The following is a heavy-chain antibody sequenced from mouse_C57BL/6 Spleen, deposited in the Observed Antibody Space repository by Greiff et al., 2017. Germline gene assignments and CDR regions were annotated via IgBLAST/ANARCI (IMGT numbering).Heavy chain of an antibody. CDR3: ARNALLRSMDD. J-gene: IGHJ4*01. Sequence: QVQLQQPGAELVKPGASVKLSCKASGYTFTSYWMHWVKQRPGQGLEWIGMIHPKSGSTNYNEKFKSKATLTVDKSSSTAYMQLSSLTSEDSAVYYCARNALLRSMDDWGQGTSVTVSS. V-gene: IGHV1-64*01. D-gene: IGHD1-1*01. CDR2: IHPKSGST. CDR1: GYTFTSYW.